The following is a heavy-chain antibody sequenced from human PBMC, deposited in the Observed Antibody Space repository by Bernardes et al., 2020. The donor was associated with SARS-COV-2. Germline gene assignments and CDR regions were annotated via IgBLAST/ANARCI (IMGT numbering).Heavy chain of an antibody. D-gene: IGHD2-21*02. V-gene: IGHV4-4*02. CDR2: VEHDRST. CDR3: SRFYGDYDSLDS. Sequence: SETLSLTCAVSGGSLTTNNWWCCVRQTPGKGLEWYWEVEHDRSTNYSPSRKGRISVSVDTSRGHFSLKLTAVTAADTAVYYCSRFYGDYDSLDSWGQGILVTVSS. J-gene: IGHJ4*02. CDR1: GGSLTTNNW.